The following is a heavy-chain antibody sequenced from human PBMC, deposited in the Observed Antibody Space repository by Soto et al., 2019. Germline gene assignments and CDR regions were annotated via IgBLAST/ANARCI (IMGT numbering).Heavy chain of an antibody. D-gene: IGHD2-2*01. CDR3: ACAQKYQLQDYYGMDV. J-gene: IGHJ6*02. Sequence: GASVKVSCKASGYTFTGYYMHWVRQAPGQGLEWMGWINPNSGGTNYAQKFQGRVTMTRDTSISTAYMELSRLRSDDTAVYYCACAQKYQLQDYYGMDVWGQGTTVTVSS. V-gene: IGHV1-2*02. CDR1: GYTFTGYY. CDR2: INPNSGGT.